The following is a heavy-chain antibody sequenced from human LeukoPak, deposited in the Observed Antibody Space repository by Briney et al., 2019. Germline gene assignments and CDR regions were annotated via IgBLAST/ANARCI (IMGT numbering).Heavy chain of an antibody. V-gene: IGHV6-1*01. Sequence: SQTLSLTCAISGDSVSRTNAAWNWIRQSPSRGLEWLGRTYYRTRWYSDSAVSVKSRIIINPDTFKNQFSLQLNSMTPEDTAVYYCARGGSGMTVALFDQWGQGTPVTVSS. CDR3: ARGGSGMTVALFDQ. CDR1: GDSVSRTNAA. CDR2: TYYRTRWYS. J-gene: IGHJ4*02. D-gene: IGHD6-19*01.